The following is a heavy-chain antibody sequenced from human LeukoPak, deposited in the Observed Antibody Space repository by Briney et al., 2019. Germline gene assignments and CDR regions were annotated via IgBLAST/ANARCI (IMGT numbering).Heavy chain of an antibody. Sequence: GGSLRLSCAASGFTFNSYSMNWVRQAPGKGLEWVSSISSSSTYIYYADSVKGRFTISRDNAKNSLYLQMNSLRAEDTAVYYCAKVGQPWSIWSYFDSWGQGTLVTVSS. V-gene: IGHV3-21*04. CDR3: AKVGQPWSIWSYFDS. D-gene: IGHD3-3*01. CDR1: GFTFNSYS. CDR2: ISSSSTYI. J-gene: IGHJ4*02.